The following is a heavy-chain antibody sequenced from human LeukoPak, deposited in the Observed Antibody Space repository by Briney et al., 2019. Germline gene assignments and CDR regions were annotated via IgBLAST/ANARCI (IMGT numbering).Heavy chain of an antibody. CDR3: ARGRDYDFWSGYYKSHWFDP. D-gene: IGHD3-3*01. Sequence: GASVKVSCKASGYTFTSNYIHWVRQAPGQGLEWMGGIIPIFGTANYAQKFQGRVTITADESTSTAYMELSSLRSEDTAVYYCARGRDYDFWSGYYKSHWFDPWGQGTLVTVSS. V-gene: IGHV1-69*13. J-gene: IGHJ5*02. CDR1: GYTFTSNY. CDR2: IIPIFGTA.